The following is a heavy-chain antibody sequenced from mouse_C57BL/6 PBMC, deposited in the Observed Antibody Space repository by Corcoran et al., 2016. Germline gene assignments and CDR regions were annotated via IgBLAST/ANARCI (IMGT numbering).Heavy chain of an antibody. D-gene: IGHD1-1*01. J-gene: IGHJ1*03. Sequence: QVQLQQSGPELMKPGASVKLSCKASGYTFTSYDINWVKQRPGQGLEWIGWIYPRDGSTKYNEKFKGKATLTVDTSSSTAYMELHSLTSEDSAVYFCANYYGSSYRYFDVWGTGTTVTVSS. CDR1: GYTFTSYD. CDR2: IYPRDGST. CDR3: ANYYGSSYRYFDV. V-gene: IGHV1-85*01.